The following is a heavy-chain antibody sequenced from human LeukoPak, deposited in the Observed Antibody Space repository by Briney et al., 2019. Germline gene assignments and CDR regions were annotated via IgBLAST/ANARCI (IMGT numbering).Heavy chain of an antibody. Sequence: GESLKISCKASGYIFTNYWIGWVRQMSGKGLEWMGIIYPRDSDTRYSPSFQGQVTVSADKSISTAYLQWNTLEASDTAMYYCARPSMVRGVGGNYYYYYGMDVWGQGTTVTVSS. CDR3: ARPSMVRGVGGNYYYYYGMDV. CDR2: IYPRDSDT. D-gene: IGHD3-10*01. CDR1: GYIFTNYW. V-gene: IGHV5-51*01. J-gene: IGHJ6*02.